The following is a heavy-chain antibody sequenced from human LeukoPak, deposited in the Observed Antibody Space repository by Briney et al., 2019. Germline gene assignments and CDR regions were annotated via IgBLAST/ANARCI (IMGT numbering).Heavy chain of an antibody. Sequence: GGSLRLSCVASGLSVGRNYMTWVRQAPGKGLEWVSVLYYADSEKGRFTISRDDSKNTLSLLMNNLRPDDTALYYCARAATVTTADAFDIWGQGTMVTVSS. V-gene: IGHV3-66*01. D-gene: IGHD4-11*01. CDR1: GLSVGRNY. J-gene: IGHJ3*02. CDR3: ARAATVTTADAFDI. CDR2: LY.